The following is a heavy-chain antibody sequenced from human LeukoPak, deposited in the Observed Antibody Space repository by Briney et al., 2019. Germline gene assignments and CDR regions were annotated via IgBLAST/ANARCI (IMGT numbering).Heavy chain of an antibody. Sequence: ASVKVSCKASTYTFTGYYMHWVRQAPGQGLEWMGWINPNSGGTNYAQKFQGRVTMTRDTSISTAYMELSRLRSDDTAVYYCARDEHCSGGSCYSSNWFDPWGQGTLVTVPS. J-gene: IGHJ5*02. D-gene: IGHD2-15*01. CDR3: ARDEHCSGGSCYSSNWFDP. V-gene: IGHV1-2*02. CDR1: TYTFTGYY. CDR2: INPNSGGT.